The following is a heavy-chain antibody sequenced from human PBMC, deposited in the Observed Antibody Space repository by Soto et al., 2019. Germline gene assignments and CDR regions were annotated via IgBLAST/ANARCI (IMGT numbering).Heavy chain of an antibody. J-gene: IGHJ5*02. CDR2: IYYSGST. CDR1: GGSISSYY. Sequence: SETLSLTCTVSGGSISSYYWSWIRQPPGKGLEWIGYIYYSGSTNYNPSLKSRVTISVDTSKNQFSLKLSSVTAADTAVYYCARIVGFGEYWFDPWGQGTLVPVSS. D-gene: IGHD3-10*01. CDR3: ARIVGFGEYWFDP. V-gene: IGHV4-59*08.